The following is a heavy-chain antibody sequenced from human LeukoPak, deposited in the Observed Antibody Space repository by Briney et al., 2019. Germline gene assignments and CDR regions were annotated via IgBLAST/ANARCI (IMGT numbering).Heavy chain of an antibody. D-gene: IGHD6-19*01. J-gene: IGHJ4*02. CDR2: ISGSGGST. V-gene: IGHV3-23*01. CDR3: AKGGYSSGYYFDY. Sequence: GESLRLSCAASGFTFSSYAMSWVRQAPGKGLEWVSAISGSGGSTKYADSVKGRFTISRDTSKNTLYLQMNSLRAEDTAVYYCAKGGYSSGYYFDYWGQGTLVTVSS. CDR1: GFTFSSYA.